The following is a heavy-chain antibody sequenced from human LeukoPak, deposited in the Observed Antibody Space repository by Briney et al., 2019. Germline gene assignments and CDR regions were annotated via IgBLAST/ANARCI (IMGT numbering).Heavy chain of an antibody. CDR1: GGSISTYY. CDR3: ARASIGGCGWYIGCRAFDI. J-gene: IGHJ3*02. D-gene: IGHD6-19*01. CDR2: IYYSGST. V-gene: IGHV4-59*12. Sequence: SETLSLTCTVSGGSISTYYWSWIRQPPGKGPEWIGYIYYSGSTNYNPSLKSRVAISVDTSKNQFSLKLGSVTAADTAVYYCARASIGGCGWYIGCRAFDIWGQGTMVTVSS.